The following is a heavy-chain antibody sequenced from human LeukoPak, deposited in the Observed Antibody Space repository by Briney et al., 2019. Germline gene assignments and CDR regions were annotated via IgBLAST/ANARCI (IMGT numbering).Heavy chain of an antibody. V-gene: IGHV3-23*01. CDR2: ISGSGGST. D-gene: IGHD3-22*01. J-gene: IGHJ4*02. CDR1: GFTFSSYA. CDR3: AKEGNYYDSSGYPYQAYYFDY. Sequence: RAGGSLRLSCAASGFTFSSYAMSWVRQAPGKGLEWVSAISGSGGSTYYADSVKGRFTISRDNSKNTLYLQTNSLRAEDTAVYYCAKEGNYYDSSGYPYQAYYFDYWGQGTLVTVSS.